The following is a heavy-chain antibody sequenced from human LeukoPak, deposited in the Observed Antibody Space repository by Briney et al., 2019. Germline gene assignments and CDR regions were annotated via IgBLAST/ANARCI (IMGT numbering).Heavy chain of an antibody. Sequence: GGSLRLSCAASGFTFSDYYMSWIRQAPGKGLEWVSYISSSGSTIYYADSVKGRFTISRDNAKNSLYLQMNSLRAEDTAVYYCARLEDEVGYCSGGSCSRGRYYYYMDAWGKGTTVTVSS. CDR2: ISSSGSTI. CDR1: GFTFSDYY. CDR3: ARLEDEVGYCSGGSCSRGRYYYYMDA. V-gene: IGHV3-11*04. J-gene: IGHJ6*03. D-gene: IGHD2-15*01.